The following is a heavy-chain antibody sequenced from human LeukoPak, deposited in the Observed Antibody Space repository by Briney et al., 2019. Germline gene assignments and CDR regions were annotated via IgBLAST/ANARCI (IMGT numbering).Heavy chain of an antibody. CDR1: GFTFSSYG. CDR2: ISYDGSNK. V-gene: IGHV3-30*18. CDR3: AKDRATMIVVAFPYYFDY. J-gene: IGHJ4*02. Sequence: GGSLRLSCAASGFTFSSYGMHWVRQAPGKGLEWVAVISYDGSNKYYADSVKGRFTISRDNSKNTLYLQMNSLRAEDTAVYYCAKDRATMIVVAFPYYFDYWGQGTLVTVSS. D-gene: IGHD3-22*01.